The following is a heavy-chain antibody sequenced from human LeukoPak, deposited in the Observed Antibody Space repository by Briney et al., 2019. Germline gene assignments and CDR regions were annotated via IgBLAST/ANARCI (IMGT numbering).Heavy chain of an antibody. CDR2: IKQDGSEK. D-gene: IGHD3-10*01. V-gene: IGHV3-7*01. Sequence: GGSLRLSCAVSGFTFRSYAMSWVRQAPGKGLEWVANIKQDGSEKYYVDSVKGRFTISRDNAKNSLYLQMNSLRAEDTAVYYCARAGLLWFGESKLDYWGQGTLVTVSS. CDR3: ARAGLLWFGESKLDY. J-gene: IGHJ4*02. CDR1: GFTFRSYA.